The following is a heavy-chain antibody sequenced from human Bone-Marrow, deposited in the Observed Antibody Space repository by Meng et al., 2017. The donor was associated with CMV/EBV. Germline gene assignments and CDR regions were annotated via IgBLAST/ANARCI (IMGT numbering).Heavy chain of an antibody. CDR1: GYTFTSYG. D-gene: IGHD2-21*01. Sequence: SVKVSCKASGYTFTSYGISWVRQAPGQGLEWMGGIIPIFGTANYAQKFQGRVTITTDESTSTAYMELSSLRSEDTAVYYCASGGYCGGDCYIKEGYYYYGMDVWGQGTTVTVSS. J-gene: IGHJ6*02. CDR2: IIPIFGTA. V-gene: IGHV1-69*05. CDR3: ASGGYCGGDCYIKEGYYYYGMDV.